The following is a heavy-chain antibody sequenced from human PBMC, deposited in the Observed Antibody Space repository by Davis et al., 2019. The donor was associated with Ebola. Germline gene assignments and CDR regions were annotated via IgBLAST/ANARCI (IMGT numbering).Heavy chain of an antibody. J-gene: IGHJ4*02. D-gene: IGHD3-10*01. CDR1: GFPFRSYS. Sequence: PGGSLRLSCAASGFPFRSYSMSWVRQAPGKGLEWVSYISSASNVIYYADSVKGRFTISRDNAKNSLYLQMNSLRDEDTAVYYCVREWFGETDWGQGTLVTVSS. CDR3: VREWFGETD. V-gene: IGHV3-48*02. CDR2: ISSASNVI.